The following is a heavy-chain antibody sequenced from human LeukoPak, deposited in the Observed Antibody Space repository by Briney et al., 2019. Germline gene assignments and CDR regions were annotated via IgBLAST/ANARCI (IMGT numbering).Heavy chain of an antibody. CDR1: GGSISSYN. CDR2: ISESGST. Sequence: PSKTLSLTCTVSGGSISSYNWNWIRQPPGKGLEWIGYISESGSTNYNSSLENRVTLSLDTSKNEISLNLRSATVADTAVYYCARQDALGKYPPPYYMDVWGKGTTVIVS. D-gene: IGHD3-16*01. V-gene: IGHV4-59*08. J-gene: IGHJ6*03. CDR3: ARQDALGKYPPPYYMDV.